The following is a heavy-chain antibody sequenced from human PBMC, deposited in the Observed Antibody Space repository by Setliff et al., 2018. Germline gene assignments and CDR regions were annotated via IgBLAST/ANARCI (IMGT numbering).Heavy chain of an antibody. D-gene: IGHD2-2*01. CDR2: IFSDGTT. J-gene: IGHJ4*02. CDR1: GDSINNFY. CDR3: RLAHCSTTSCEEALDY. Sequence: SETLSLTCSVSGDSINNFYWNWIRQSPGTGLEWIGYIFSDGTTYYNPSLKSRVAMSVDTSKKQFSLNLNSVTAADTAVYYFRLAHCSTTSCEEALDYWSQGTLVTVSS. V-gene: IGHV4-59*04.